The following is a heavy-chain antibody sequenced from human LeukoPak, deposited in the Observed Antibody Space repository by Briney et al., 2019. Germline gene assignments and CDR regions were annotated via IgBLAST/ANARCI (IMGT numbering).Heavy chain of an antibody. Sequence: PGGSLRLSCSASGFTFSTYFMHWVRQAPGKGLECVSAITGSGGSTYYADSVKGRFTISRDNSKNTLYLQMSSLRAEDTAVYFCVRGYSFGPYGMDVWGQGTTVTVSS. CDR1: GFTFSTYF. CDR3: VRGYSFGPYGMDV. CDR2: ITGSGGST. J-gene: IGHJ6*02. D-gene: IGHD2-15*01. V-gene: IGHV3-64D*09.